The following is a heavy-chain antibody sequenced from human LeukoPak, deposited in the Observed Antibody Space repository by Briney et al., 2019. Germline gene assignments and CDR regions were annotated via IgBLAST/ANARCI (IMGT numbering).Heavy chain of an antibody. V-gene: IGHV1-69*13. Sequence: GASVKVSCKASGGTFSSYAISWVRQVPGQGLEWMGGIIPIFGTANYAQKFQGRVTITADESTSTAYMELSSLRSEDTAVYYCARERLERPGGAFDIWGQGTMVTVSS. D-gene: IGHD1-1*01. CDR2: IIPIFGTA. CDR1: GGTFSSYA. J-gene: IGHJ3*02. CDR3: ARERLERPGGAFDI.